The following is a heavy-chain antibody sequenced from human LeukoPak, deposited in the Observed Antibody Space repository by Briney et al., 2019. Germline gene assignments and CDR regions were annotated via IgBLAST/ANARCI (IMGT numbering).Heavy chain of an antibody. CDR2: ISSSGSTI. V-gene: IGHV3-48*03. Sequence: GGSLRLSCAASGFTFSSYEMTWVRQAPGKGLEWVSYISSSGSTIYYADSVKGRFTISRDNAKNSLYLQMNSLRAEDTAVYYCASQGSGSYYTGNAWGQGTLVTVSS. D-gene: IGHD3-10*01. CDR3: ASQGSGSYYTGNA. J-gene: IGHJ5*02. CDR1: GFTFSSYE.